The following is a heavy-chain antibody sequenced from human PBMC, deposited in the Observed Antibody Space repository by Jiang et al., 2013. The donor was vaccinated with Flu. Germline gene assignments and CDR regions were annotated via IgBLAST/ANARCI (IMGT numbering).Heavy chain of an antibody. J-gene: IGHJ4*02. CDR2: IYPGDSDT. Sequence: SLKISCKGSGYSITTYWIGWVRQMPGKGLECMGIIYPGDSDTKYSPSFQGQVTISADKSINTAYLQWSSLKASDTAMYYCAALSRVAVAGAFDFWGQGSLVTVSS. V-gene: IGHV5-51*01. CDR3: AALSRVAVAGAFDF. CDR1: GYSITTYW. D-gene: IGHD6-19*01.